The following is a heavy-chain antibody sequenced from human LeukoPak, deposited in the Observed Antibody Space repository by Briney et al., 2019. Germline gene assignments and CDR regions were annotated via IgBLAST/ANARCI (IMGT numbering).Heavy chain of an antibody. CDR2: IYYSGST. Sequence: SETLSLTCTVSGGSISSSSYYWGWIRQPPGKGLEWIGSIYYSGSTNYNPSLKSRVTISVDTSKNQFSLKLSSVTAADTAVYYCARGVHGGRVFDYWGQGTLVTVSS. J-gene: IGHJ4*02. CDR3: ARGVHGGRVFDY. D-gene: IGHD4-23*01. CDR1: GGSISSSSYY. V-gene: IGHV4-39*07.